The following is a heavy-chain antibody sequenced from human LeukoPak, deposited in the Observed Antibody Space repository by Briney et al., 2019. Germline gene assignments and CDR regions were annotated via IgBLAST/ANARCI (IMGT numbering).Heavy chain of an antibody. CDR1: GYTFTTYG. Sequence: ASVKVSCKASGYTFTTYGITWIRQAPGQGLEWLGWISPYNGATEYAQNLQDRVSMTTDTSTNTAYIEVRSLKSDDTAVYYCARDSDWNVDYWGQGTLVTVSS. CDR2: ISPYNGAT. V-gene: IGHV1-18*01. D-gene: IGHD1-1*01. CDR3: ARDSDWNVDY. J-gene: IGHJ4*02.